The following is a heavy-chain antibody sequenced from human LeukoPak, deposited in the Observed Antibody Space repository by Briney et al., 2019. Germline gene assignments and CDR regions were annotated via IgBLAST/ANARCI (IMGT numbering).Heavy chain of an antibody. Sequence: SETLSLTCTVSGGSISSSGYYWSWIRQPPGKGLEWIGEINHSGSTNYNPSLKSRVTISVDTSKNQFSLKLSSVTAADTAVYYCARNVGNYNYYYYMDVWGKGTTVTVSS. V-gene: IGHV4-39*07. D-gene: IGHD4-23*01. CDR1: GGSISSSGYY. J-gene: IGHJ6*03. CDR2: INHSGST. CDR3: ARNVGNYNYYYYMDV.